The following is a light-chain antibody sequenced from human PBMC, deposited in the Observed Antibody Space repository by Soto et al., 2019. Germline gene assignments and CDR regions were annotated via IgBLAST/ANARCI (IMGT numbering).Light chain of an antibody. CDR2: DVS. Sequence: QSALTQPASVSGSPGQSITISCTGTSSDVGGYNYVSWYQQHPGKAPKLMIYDVSNRPSGVSNRFSGSKSGNTASLPISGLQAEDEADYYCSSYTSSSIPYVFGTGTKVTVL. CDR1: SSDVGGYNY. V-gene: IGLV2-14*01. CDR3: SSYTSSSIPYV. J-gene: IGLJ1*01.